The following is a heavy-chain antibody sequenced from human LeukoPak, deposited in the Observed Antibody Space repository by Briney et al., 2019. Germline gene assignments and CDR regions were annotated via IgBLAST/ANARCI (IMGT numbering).Heavy chain of an antibody. CDR3: ASLTQGLLWFGESSGYYYMDV. J-gene: IGHJ6*03. CDR1: GGSISSSSYY. CDR2: INYSGST. Sequence: SETLSLTCTVSGGSISSSSYYWGWIRQPPGKGLEWIGSINYSGSTYYNPSLKSRVTISVDTSKNQFSLKLSSVTAADTAVYYCASLTQGLLWFGESSGYYYMDVWGKGTTVTVSS. V-gene: IGHV4-39*01. D-gene: IGHD3-10*01.